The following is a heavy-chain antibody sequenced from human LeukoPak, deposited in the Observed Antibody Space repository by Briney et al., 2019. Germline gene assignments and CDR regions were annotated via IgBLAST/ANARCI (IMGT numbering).Heavy chain of an antibody. CDR2: IYTSGST. Sequence: SETLSLTCTVSGGSISSSSYYWGWIRQPPGKGLEWIGRIYTSGSTNYNPSLKGRVTISVDTSKNQFSLKLSSVTAADTAVYYCAREGTYYYDSSGYYYYAFDIWGQGTMVTVSS. J-gene: IGHJ3*02. CDR1: GGSISSSSYY. CDR3: AREGTYYYDSSGYYYYAFDI. D-gene: IGHD3-22*01. V-gene: IGHV4-61*02.